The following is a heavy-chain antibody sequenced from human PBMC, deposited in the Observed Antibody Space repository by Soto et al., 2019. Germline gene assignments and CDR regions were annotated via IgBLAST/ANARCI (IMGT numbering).Heavy chain of an antibody. V-gene: IGHV3-23*01. CDR2: ITGSGGRT. D-gene: IGHD4-17*01. CDR3: AKESAMVTTGWFDP. J-gene: IGHJ5*02. Sequence: EVNLLESGGGLVQPGGSLRLSCAASGFTFSNYAMSWVRQASGTGLEWVSGITGSGGRTYYAASVKGRFTISRDNSNNTLYLQMNSLRAEDTALYYCAKESAMVTTGWFDPWGQGTLVTVSS. CDR1: GFTFSNYA.